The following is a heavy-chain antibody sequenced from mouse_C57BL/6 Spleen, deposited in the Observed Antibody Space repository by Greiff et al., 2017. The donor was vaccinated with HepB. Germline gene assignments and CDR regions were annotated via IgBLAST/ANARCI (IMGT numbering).Heavy chain of an antibody. J-gene: IGHJ2*01. CDR2: ISDGGSYT. Sequence: EVKLVESGGGLVKPGGSLKLSCAASGFTFSSYAVSWVRQTPEKRLEWVATISDGGSYTYYPDNVKGRFTISRDNAKNNLYLQMSHLKSEDTAMYYCARNYGYDLYYFDYWGQGTTLTVSS. V-gene: IGHV5-4*03. CDR3: ARNYGYDLYYFDY. CDR1: GFTFSSYA. D-gene: IGHD2-2*01.